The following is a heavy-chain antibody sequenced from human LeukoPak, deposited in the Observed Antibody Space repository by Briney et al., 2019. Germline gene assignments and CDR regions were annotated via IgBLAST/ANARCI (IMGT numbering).Heavy chain of an antibody. J-gene: IGHJ3*02. CDR3: ARDLVTVTKGFDI. CDR2: ISYIGST. CDR1: TDSFSSHY. D-gene: IGHD4-17*01. V-gene: IGHV4-59*11. Sequence: SETLSLTCAVSTDSFSSHYWTWIRQPPGKGLEWIGYISYIGSTNYNPSLKSRVTTSIDTSKNQFSLKLSSVTAADTAVYYCARDLVTVTKGFDIWGQGTMVSVSS.